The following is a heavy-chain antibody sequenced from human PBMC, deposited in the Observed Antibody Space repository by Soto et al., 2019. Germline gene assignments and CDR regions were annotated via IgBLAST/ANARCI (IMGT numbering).Heavy chain of an antibody. CDR3: ARDDVAAAGTDYYGMDV. CDR2: IYYNGST. J-gene: IGHJ6*02. CDR1: GGSISSSSYY. V-gene: IGHV4-39*02. D-gene: IGHD6-13*01. Sequence: PSETLSLTCTVSGGSISSSSYYWGWIRQPPGKGLEWIGSIYYNGSTYYNPSLKSRVTISVDTSKNQFSLKLSSVTAEDTAVYYCARDDVAAAGTDYYGMDVWGQGTTVTVSS.